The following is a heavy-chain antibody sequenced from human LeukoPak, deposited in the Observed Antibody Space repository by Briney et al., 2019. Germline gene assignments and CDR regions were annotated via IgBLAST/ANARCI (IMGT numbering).Heavy chain of an antibody. CDR2: ISISGTTI. CDR1: GFTFSDYY. J-gene: IGHJ4*02. Sequence: GGSLRLSCAASGFTFSDYYMSWIRQAPGKGLEWVSYISISGTTIYYADSVKGRFTISRDNAKNSLYLQMNSLRAEDTAVYYCASWDSSGYYMAFDYWGQGTLVTVSS. V-gene: IGHV3-11*04. D-gene: IGHD3-22*01. CDR3: ASWDSSGYYMAFDY.